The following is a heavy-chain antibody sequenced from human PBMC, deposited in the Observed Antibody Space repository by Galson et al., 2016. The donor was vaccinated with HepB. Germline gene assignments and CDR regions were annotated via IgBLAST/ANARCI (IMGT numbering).Heavy chain of an antibody. CDR2: INHSGST. J-gene: IGHJ2*01. D-gene: IGHD3-10*02. V-gene: IGHV4-34*01. Sequence: WSWIRQPPGKGLEWIGEINHSGSTNYTPSLKSRVTISVDTSKKQFSLKLTSVTAADTSVYYCAGGATYYYVYWYFDLWGRGTLVTVSS. CDR3: AGGATYYYVYWYFDL.